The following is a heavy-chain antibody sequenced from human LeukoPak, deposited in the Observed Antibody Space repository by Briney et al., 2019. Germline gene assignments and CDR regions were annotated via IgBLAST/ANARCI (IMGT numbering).Heavy chain of an antibody. Sequence: ASVKVSCKASGYTFTGYYMHWVRQAPGQGLEWMGWINPNSGGTNYAQKFQGRVTMTRDTSISTAYMELSRLRSDDTAVYYCAREQGGYQPHPRKNNWFDPWGQGTLVTVSS. CDR2: INPNSGGT. D-gene: IGHD2-2*01. J-gene: IGHJ5*02. CDR3: AREQGGYQPHPRKNNWFDP. V-gene: IGHV1-2*02. CDR1: GYTFTGYY.